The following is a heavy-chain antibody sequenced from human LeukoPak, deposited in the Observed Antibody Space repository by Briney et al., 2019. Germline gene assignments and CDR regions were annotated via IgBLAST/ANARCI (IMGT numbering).Heavy chain of an antibody. CDR3: ARHVAYCGGDCWDKFDY. CDR1: GYSFTSYW. J-gene: IGHJ4*02. V-gene: IGHV5-51*01. Sequence: PGESLKISCKGSGYSFTSYWIGWVRQMPGKGLEWMGIIYPGDSDTRYSPSFQGQVTISADKSISTAYLQWSSLKASDTAMYYCARHVAYCGGDCWDKFDYWGQGTLVTVSS. CDR2: IYPGDSDT. D-gene: IGHD2-21*02.